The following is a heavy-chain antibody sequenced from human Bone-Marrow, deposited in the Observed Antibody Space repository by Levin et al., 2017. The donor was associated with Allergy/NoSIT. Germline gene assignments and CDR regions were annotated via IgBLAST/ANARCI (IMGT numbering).Heavy chain of an antibody. V-gene: IGHV3-74*01. CDR3: ARVAYCSSPNCYGRAAFDV. D-gene: IGHD2-2*01. Sequence: QAGGSLRLSCAASGFTFSSYWMHWVRQAPGKGLVWVSRNNIDGSVPTYADSVKGRFTISRDNAKNTLYLQMNSLRAEDTAVYYCARVAYCSSPNCYGRAAFDVWGQGTMVIVSA. CDR1: GFTFSSYW. J-gene: IGHJ3*01. CDR2: NNIDGSVP.